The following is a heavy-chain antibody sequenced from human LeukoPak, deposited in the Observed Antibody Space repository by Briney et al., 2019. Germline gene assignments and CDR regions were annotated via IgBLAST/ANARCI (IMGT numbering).Heavy chain of an antibody. CDR1: GYTFTTYW. D-gene: IGHD7-27*01. J-gene: IGHJ4*02. CDR2: INSDRSIT. CDR3: ARGDGEIDY. V-gene: IGHV3-74*01. Sequence: PGGSLRLSCAASGYTFTTYWMHWVRQAPGKGLVWVSHINSDRSITSYADSVKGRFTISRDNAKNTLYLQMNSLRAEDTAVYYCARGDGEIDYWGQGTLVTVSS.